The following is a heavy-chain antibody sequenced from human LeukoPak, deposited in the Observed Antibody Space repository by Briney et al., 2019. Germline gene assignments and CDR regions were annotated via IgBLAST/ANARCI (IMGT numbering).Heavy chain of an antibody. D-gene: IGHD6-13*01. J-gene: IGHJ4*02. Sequence: ASVKVSCKASGYTFTSYYMHWVRQAPGQGLEWMGIINPSGGSTSYAQKFQGRVTMTRDTSTSTVYMELSSLRSEDTAVYYCARETRGVPGAIAAVKGFDYWGQGTLVTVSS. CDR3: ARETRGVPGAIAAVKGFDY. CDR1: GYTFTSYY. CDR2: INPSGGST. V-gene: IGHV1-46*01.